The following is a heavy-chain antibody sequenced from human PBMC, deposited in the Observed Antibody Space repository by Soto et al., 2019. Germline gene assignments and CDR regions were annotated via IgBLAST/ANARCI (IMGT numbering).Heavy chain of an antibody. V-gene: IGHV1-18*01. CDR3: ERADYGDTHIYSFDH. D-gene: IGHD4-17*01. J-gene: IGHJ4*02. CDR2: ISPYNGKT. Sequence: EASVKVSCKTSGYTFTEYGISWFRQAPGQGLEWMGWISPYNGKTNYIQEFQDRVTITTDTSSTTVYMDLRTLKSDDTAIYFCERADYGDTHIYSFDHWGPGTPVPVSS. CDR1: GYTFTEYG.